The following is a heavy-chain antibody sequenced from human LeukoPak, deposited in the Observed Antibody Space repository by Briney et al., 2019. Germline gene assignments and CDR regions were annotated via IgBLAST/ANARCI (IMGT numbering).Heavy chain of an antibody. CDR1: GFTFSNAW. D-gene: IGHD2-15*01. Sequence: PGGSLRLSCAASGFTFSNAWMSGVRQAPGKGLEWVGRIKSKTDGGTTDYAAPVKGRFTISRDDSTNTLYLQMNSLKTEAPAVYYCTTDQVVWWELDYSYSYGMDVWGQGPTVTVSS. J-gene: IGHJ6*02. V-gene: IGHV3-15*01. CDR3: TTDQVVWWELDYSYSYGMDV. CDR2: IKSKTDGGTT.